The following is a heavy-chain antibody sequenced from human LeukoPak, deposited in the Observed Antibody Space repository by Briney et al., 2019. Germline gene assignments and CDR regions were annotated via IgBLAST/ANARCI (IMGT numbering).Heavy chain of an antibody. CDR3: ARRSRFRFLEWLPDY. D-gene: IGHD3-3*01. Sequence: GESLKISCKGSGYSFTSYWIGWVRQMPGKGLEWMGIIYPGDSDTRYSPSFQGQVTISADKSISTAYLQWSSLKASDTAMYYRARRSRFRFLEWLPDYWGQGTLVTVSS. CDR1: GYSFTSYW. V-gene: IGHV5-51*01. J-gene: IGHJ4*02. CDR2: IYPGDSDT.